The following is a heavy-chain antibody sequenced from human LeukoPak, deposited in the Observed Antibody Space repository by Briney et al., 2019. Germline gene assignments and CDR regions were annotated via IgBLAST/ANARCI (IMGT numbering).Heavy chain of an antibody. CDR1: GYSISSGYY. J-gene: IGHJ5*02. D-gene: IGHD3-3*01. CDR3: ARDGRFLIDP. Sequence: PTETLSLTCTVSGYSISSGYYWGWIRQPPGKGLEWIGSIYHSGSTYYNPSLKSRVTISVDTSKNQFSLRLTSVTAADTAVYYCARDGRFLIDPWGQGTLVTVSS. V-gene: IGHV4-38-2*02. CDR2: IYHSGST.